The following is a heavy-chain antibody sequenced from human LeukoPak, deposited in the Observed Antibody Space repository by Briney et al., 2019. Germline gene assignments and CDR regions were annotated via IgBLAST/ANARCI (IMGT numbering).Heavy chain of an antibody. CDR1: GGSISSGSYY. CDR2: IYTSGST. J-gene: IGHJ4*02. V-gene: IGHV4-61*02. Sequence: SRTLSLTCTVSGGSISSGSYYWSWIRQPAGKGLEWIGRIYTSGSTNYNPSLKSRVTISVDTSKNQFSLKLSSVTAADTAVYYCATVQDDFWSGGYFDYWGQGTLVTVSS. D-gene: IGHD3-3*01. CDR3: ATVQDDFWSGGYFDY.